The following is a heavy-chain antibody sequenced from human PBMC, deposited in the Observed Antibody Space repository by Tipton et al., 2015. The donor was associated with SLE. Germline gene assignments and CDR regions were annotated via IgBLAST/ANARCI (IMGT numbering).Heavy chain of an antibody. Sequence: TLSLTCTVSGGSISSGSYYWSWIRQPAGKGLEWIGYIYHSGSTYYNPSLKSRVTISVDGSKNQFSLKLSSVTAADTAVYYCARGGAGATYYYYYMDVWGKGTTVTVSS. J-gene: IGHJ6*03. CDR2: IYHSGST. V-gene: IGHV4-30-2*01. D-gene: IGHD1-26*01. CDR3: ARGGAGATYYYYYMDV. CDR1: GGSISSGSYY.